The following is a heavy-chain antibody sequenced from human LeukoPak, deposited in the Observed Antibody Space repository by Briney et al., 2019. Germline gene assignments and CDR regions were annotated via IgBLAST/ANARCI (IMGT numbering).Heavy chain of an antibody. CDR3: ARATVVVPAATGWFDP. CDR1: GYTFTSYG. J-gene: IGHJ5*02. V-gene: IGHV1-69*13. CDR2: IIPIFGTA. Sequence: ASVKVSCKASGYTFTSYGISWVRQAPGQGLEWMGGIIPIFGTANYAQKFQGRVTITADESTSTAYMELSSLRSEDTAVYYCARATVVVPAATGWFDPWGQGTLVTVSS. D-gene: IGHD2-2*01.